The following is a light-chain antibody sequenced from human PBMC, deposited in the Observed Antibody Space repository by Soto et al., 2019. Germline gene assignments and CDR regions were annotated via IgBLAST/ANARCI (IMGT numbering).Light chain of an antibody. CDR1: QSVSSSY. CDR3: QQYNNWPYT. J-gene: IGKJ2*01. V-gene: IGKV3-15*01. CDR2: AAS. Sequence: EIVLTQSPGTLSLSPGERTTLSCRSSQSVSSSYLAWYQQKPGQAPRLLIYAASARATGIPARFSGSGSGTDFTLTISSLQSEDFAVYYCQQYNNWPYTLGQGTKVDIK.